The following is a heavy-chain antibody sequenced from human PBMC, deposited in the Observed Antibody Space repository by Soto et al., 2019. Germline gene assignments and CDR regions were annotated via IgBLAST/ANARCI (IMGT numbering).Heavy chain of an antibody. V-gene: IGHV1-2*04. D-gene: IGHD3-22*01. J-gene: IGHJ3*02. Sequence: ASVKVSCKASGYTFTGYYMHWVRQAPGQGLEWMGWINPNSGGTNYAQKFQGWVTMTRDTSISTAYMGLSRLRSDDTAVYYCATTRTYYYDSSGPDAFDIWGQGTMVTVSS. CDR1: GYTFTGYY. CDR2: INPNSGGT. CDR3: ATTRTYYYDSSGPDAFDI.